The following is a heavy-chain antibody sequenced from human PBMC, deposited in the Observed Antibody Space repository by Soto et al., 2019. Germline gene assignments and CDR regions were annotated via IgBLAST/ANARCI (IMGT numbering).Heavy chain of an antibody. CDR3: ARWGNNLDP. D-gene: IGHD3-16*01. J-gene: IGHJ5*02. CDR1: GGSISSGGYS. CDR2: ICHSGST. V-gene: IGHV4-30-2*01. Sequence: SETLSLTCAVSGGSISSGGYSWSWIRQPPGKGLEWIGYICHSGSTYYNPSLKSRVTISVDRSKNQFSLKLNSVTAADTAVYYCARWGNNLDPWGQGTLVTVSS.